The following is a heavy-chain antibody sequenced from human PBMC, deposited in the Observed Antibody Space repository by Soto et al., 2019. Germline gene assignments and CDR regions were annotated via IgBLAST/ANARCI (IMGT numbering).Heavy chain of an antibody. CDR2: ITGGVGVT. J-gene: IGHJ4*02. Sequence: EVQLLESGGGLVQPGGSLRLSCAASGFTFSSYAMTCVRQAPGKGLEWVSAITGGVGVTYYAGSVKGRFTSSRDNSKNTMYLQMNSLRAADTAVCNCAQFQGETFNKWYFHYWGQGTLVSVS. CDR3: AQFQGETFNKWYFHY. D-gene: IGHD3-16*01. CDR1: GFTFSSYA. V-gene: IGHV3-23*01.